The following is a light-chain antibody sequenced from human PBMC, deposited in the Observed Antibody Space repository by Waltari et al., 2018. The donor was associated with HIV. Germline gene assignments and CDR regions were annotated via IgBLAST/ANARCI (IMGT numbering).Light chain of an antibody. CDR2: EVS. V-gene: IGLV2-8*01. J-gene: IGLJ3*02. CDR1: SSDVGGYNY. Sequence: QSALTQPPSASGSLGQSVTISCPGTSSDVGGYNYVSWYQQHPGKAPKLMIYEVSKRPSGVPDRFSGSKSGNTASLTVSGLQAEDEADYYCNSYAGSNNWVFGGGTKLTVL. CDR3: NSYAGSNNWV.